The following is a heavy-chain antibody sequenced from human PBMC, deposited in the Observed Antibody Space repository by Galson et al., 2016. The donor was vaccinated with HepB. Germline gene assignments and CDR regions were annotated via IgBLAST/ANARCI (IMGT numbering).Heavy chain of an antibody. CDR2: IWYDGSNK. Sequence: SLRLSCAASGFTFRNHGMHWVRQAPGKGLEWVAGIWYDGSNKYYPDSVQGRFTISRDNSKDTLYLQMNSLRGEDTAVYYCAVAWGGVATWDYFEYWGQGTLVTVSS. D-gene: IGHD3-3*01. CDR1: GFTFRNHG. CDR3: AVAWGGVATWDYFEY. J-gene: IGHJ4*02. V-gene: IGHV3-33*01.